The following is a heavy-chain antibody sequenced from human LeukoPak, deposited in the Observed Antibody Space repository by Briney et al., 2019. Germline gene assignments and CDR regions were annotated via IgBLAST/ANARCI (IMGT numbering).Heavy chain of an antibody. CDR2: IYASGST. V-gene: IGHV4-39*07. Sequence: SETLSLTCTVSGDSISTSNSYWGWIRQPPGKGLEWIGRIYASGSTNYNPSLKSRVTMSVDMSKNQFSLKLNSVTAADTAVYYCARDRIVGYCTGGSCYGPIDYWGQGTLVTVSS. D-gene: IGHD2-15*01. J-gene: IGHJ4*02. CDR1: GDSISTSNSY. CDR3: ARDRIVGYCTGGSCYGPIDY.